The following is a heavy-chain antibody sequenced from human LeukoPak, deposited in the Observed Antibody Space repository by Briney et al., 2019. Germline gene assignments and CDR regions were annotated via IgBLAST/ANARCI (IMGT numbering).Heavy chain of an antibody. CDR2: IYSGGST. CDR3: ASGSMYYDFWSGYYGAFDI. Sequence: GGSLRLSCAASGFTVSSNYMSWVRQAPGKGLEWVSVIYSGGSTYYADSVKGRFTISRDNSKNTLYLQMNSLRAEDTAVYCCASGSMYYDFWSGYYGAFDIWGQGTMVTVSS. V-gene: IGHV3-53*01. J-gene: IGHJ3*02. CDR1: GFTVSSNY. D-gene: IGHD3-3*01.